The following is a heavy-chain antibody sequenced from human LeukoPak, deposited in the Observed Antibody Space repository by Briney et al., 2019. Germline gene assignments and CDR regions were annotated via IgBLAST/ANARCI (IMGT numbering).Heavy chain of an antibody. CDR2: ISSSGSTI. CDR3: ARCIGREGYYYGMDV. J-gene: IGHJ6*02. Sequence: PGGSLRLSFAASGFTFRDYYMSWIRPAPGKGLGWVSYISSSGSTIYYADSVKGRFTISRDNAKNSLYLQMNSLRAEDTAVYYCARCIGREGYYYGMDVWGQGTTVTVSS. V-gene: IGHV3-11*01. CDR1: GFTFRDYY. D-gene: IGHD2-15*01.